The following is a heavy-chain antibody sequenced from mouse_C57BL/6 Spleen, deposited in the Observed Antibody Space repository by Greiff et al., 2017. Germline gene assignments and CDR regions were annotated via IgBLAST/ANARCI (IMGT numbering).Heavy chain of an antibody. CDR1: GYAFSSYW. V-gene: IGHV1-80*01. Sequence: VQLQQSGAELVKPGASVKISCKASGYAFSSYWMNWVKQRPGKGLEWIGQIYPGDGDTNYNGKFKGKATLTADKSSSTAYMQLSSLTSEDSAVYFCARRGYYGTPFDYWGQGTTLTVSS. CDR2: IYPGDGDT. J-gene: IGHJ2*01. D-gene: IGHD1-1*01. CDR3: ARRGYYGTPFDY.